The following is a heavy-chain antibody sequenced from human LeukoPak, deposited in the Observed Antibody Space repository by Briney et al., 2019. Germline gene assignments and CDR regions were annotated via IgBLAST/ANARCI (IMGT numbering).Heavy chain of an antibody. V-gene: IGHV4-4*02. CDR2: IYHSGST. D-gene: IGHD4-17*01. CDR3: ARVQDYGDYGGSHWYFDL. Sequence: PSGTLSLTCAVSGGSISSSNWWSWVRQPPGKGLEWIGEIYHSGSTNYNPSLKSRVTISVDKSKNQFSLKLSSVTAADTAVYSCARVQDYGDYGGSHWYFDLWGRGTLVTVSS. CDR1: GGSISSSNW. J-gene: IGHJ2*01.